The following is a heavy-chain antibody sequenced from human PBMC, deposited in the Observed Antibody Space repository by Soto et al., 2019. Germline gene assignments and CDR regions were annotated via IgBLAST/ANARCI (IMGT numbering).Heavy chain of an antibody. D-gene: IGHD5-18*01. CDR1: GGSFSGYY. CDR2: INHSGST. CDR3: ATPYSYGALYDAFDI. Sequence: QVQLQQWGAGLLKPSETLSLTCAVYGGSFSGYYWSWIRQPPGKGLGWIGEINHSGSTNYNPSLKSRVTISVDTSKNQFSLKLSSVTAADTAVYYCATPYSYGALYDAFDIWGQGTMVTVSS. V-gene: IGHV4-34*01. J-gene: IGHJ3*02.